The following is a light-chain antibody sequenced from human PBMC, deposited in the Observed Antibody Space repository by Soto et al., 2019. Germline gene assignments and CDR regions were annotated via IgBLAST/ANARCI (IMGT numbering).Light chain of an antibody. Sequence: EIVLTQSPATLSLSPGQSATLSCGASQTLSSSSLDWYQQKPGQAPRLLIFDASNRATGIPDRFSGSGSGPDFTLTISSLEPEDFAVYYCQKSSNWHGITFGKGTHWR. V-gene: IGKV3D-20*02. CDR2: DAS. J-gene: IGKJ5*01. CDR3: QKSSNWHGIT. CDR1: QTLSSSS.